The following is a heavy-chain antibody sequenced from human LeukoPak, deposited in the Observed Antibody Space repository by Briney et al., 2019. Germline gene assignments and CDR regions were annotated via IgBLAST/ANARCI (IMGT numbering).Heavy chain of an antibody. CDR3: ARGRRWTVPYFDY. J-gene: IGHJ4*02. CDR1: GGSFSGYY. V-gene: IGHV4-34*01. D-gene: IGHD4-17*01. CDR2: INHSGST. Sequence: SETLSLTCAVYGGSFSGYYWSGIRQPPGKGLEWIGEINHSGSTNYNPSLKSRVTISVDTSKNQFSLKLSSVTAADTAVYYCARGRRWTVPYFDYWGQGTLVTVSS.